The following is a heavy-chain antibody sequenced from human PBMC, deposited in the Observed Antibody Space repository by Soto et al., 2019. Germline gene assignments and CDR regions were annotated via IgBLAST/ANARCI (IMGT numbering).Heavy chain of an antibody. D-gene: IGHD6-6*01. Sequence: GGSLRLSCAVSGFIFKNYALNWVRQAPGKGLEWVASITRDGYNKYYADSVKGRFTISRDNSKNTLSLQMTALRVEDSSVYYCTKSSGGSSSVGMDYWGPGTLVTVS. CDR1: GFIFKNYA. CDR2: ITRDGYNK. V-gene: IGHV3-30-3*01. CDR3: TKSSGGSSSVGMDY. J-gene: IGHJ4*02.